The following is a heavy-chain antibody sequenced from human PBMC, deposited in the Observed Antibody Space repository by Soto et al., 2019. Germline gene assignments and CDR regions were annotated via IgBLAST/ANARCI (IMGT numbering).Heavy chain of an antibody. V-gene: IGHV4-34*01. CDR3: ARGRDSHFDY. Sequence: SETLSLTCGVNGGSFSSHFWSWIRLPPGKGLEWIGEINHSGSTNYNPSLKSRVTISVDTSKNQFSLKLSSVTAADTAVYYCARGRDSHFDYWGQGTLVTVSS. CDR1: GGSFSSHF. CDR2: INHSGST. D-gene: IGHD2-15*01. J-gene: IGHJ4*02.